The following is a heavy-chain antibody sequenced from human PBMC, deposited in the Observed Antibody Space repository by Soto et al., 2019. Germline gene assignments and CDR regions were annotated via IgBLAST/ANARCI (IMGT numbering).Heavy chain of an antibody. CDR3: ARENVCSGGSCYEFGTFDI. D-gene: IGHD2-15*01. V-gene: IGHV6-1*01. CDR2: TYYRSKWYN. Sequence: SQTLSLTCVISGDSVSSNSAAWNWIRQSPSRGLEWLGRTYYRSKWYNDYAVSVKSRITINPDTSKNQFSLQLNSVTPEDTAVYYCARENVCSGGSCYEFGTFDIWGQGTMVTVSS. J-gene: IGHJ3*02. CDR1: GDSVSSNSAA.